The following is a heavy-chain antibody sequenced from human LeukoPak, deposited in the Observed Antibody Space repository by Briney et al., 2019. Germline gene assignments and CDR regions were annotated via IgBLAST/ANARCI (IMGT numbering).Heavy chain of an antibody. CDR1: GDTFSNYA. CDR2: IIPIFGTA. Sequence: SVKVSCKASGDTFSNYAFSWVRLAPGQGLEWMGGIIPIFGTANYAQKFQGRVTITADKSTTTAYMELSSLRSDDTAVYYCARSAGGVCGGDCYPESYFYYMDVWGKGTTVTISS. CDR3: ARSAGGVCGGDCYPESYFYYMDV. J-gene: IGHJ6*03. D-gene: IGHD2-21*02. V-gene: IGHV1-69*06.